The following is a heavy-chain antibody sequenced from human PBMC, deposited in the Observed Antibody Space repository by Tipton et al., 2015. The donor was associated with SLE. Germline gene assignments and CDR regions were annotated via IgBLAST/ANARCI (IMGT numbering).Heavy chain of an antibody. J-gene: IGHJ3*02. CDR3: ARDQIDLLVHGAFDI. CDR2: ISSSSSYI. CDR1: GFTFSTYS. Sequence: SLRLSCAASGFTFSTYSINWVRQAPGKGLEWVSSISSSSSYIYYADSVKGRFTISRDNAKNSLYLQMNSLRAEDTAVYYCARDQIDLLVHGAFDIWGQGTMVTVSS. D-gene: IGHD6-13*01. V-gene: IGHV3-21*01.